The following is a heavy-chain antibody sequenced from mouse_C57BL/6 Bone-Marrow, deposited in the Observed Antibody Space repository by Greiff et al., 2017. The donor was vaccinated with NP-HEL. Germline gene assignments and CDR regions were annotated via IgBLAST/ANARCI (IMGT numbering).Heavy chain of an antibody. Sequence: VQLQQSGPVLVKPGASVKMSCKASGYTFTDYYMNWVKQSHGKSLEWIGVINPYNGGTSYNQKFKGKATLTVDKSSSTAYMERNSLTSEDSAVYYCARDYGSSYWYFDVWGTGTTVTVSS. D-gene: IGHD1-1*01. V-gene: IGHV1-19*01. CDR3: ARDYGSSYWYFDV. J-gene: IGHJ1*03. CDR2: INPYNGGT. CDR1: GYTFTDYY.